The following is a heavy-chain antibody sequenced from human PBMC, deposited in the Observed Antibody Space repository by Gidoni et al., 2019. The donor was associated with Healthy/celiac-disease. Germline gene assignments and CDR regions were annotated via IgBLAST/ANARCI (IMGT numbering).Heavy chain of an antibody. V-gene: IGHV1-2*04. CDR2: INHNSGGT. CDR3: ARDEGNYYGMDV. Sequence: QVQLVQSGAEVKNPGASVKVSCKASGSTFTGYYMHWVRQAPGQGLEWMGWINHNSGGTNYAQKFKGWVTMTRDTSISTAYMELSRLRSDDTAVYYCARDEGNYYGMDVWGQGTTVTVSS. CDR1: GSTFTGYY. J-gene: IGHJ6*02.